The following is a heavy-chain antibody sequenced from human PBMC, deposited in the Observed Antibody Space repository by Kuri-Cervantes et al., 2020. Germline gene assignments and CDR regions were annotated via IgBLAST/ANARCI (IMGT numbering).Heavy chain of an antibody. CDR2: ISSSGSTI. CDR3: ASRPYCSSTSCYPYYYYGMDV. D-gene: IGHD2-2*01. V-gene: IGHV3-11*04. Sequence: GESLKISCAASGFTFSDYYMSWIRQAPGKGLEWVSYISSSGSTIYYADSVKGRFTISRDNSKNTLYLQMNSLRAEDTAVYYCASRPYCSSTSCYPYYYYGMDVWGQGTTVTVSS. J-gene: IGHJ6*02. CDR1: GFTFSDYY.